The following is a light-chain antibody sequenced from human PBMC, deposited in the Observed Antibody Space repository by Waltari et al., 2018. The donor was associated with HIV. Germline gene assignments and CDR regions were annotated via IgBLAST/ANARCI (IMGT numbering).Light chain of an antibody. Sequence: SHELTQPPSVSVSPGQTARITCSGDVVAKKNVRWFQQKPGQDPVLVVYKHSQRASGIPERFSGSSSGTTATLIISGAQVEDEADYYCYSSADIPYVFGIGTKVTVL. CDR1: VVAKKN. CDR3: YSSADIPYV. J-gene: IGLJ1*01. CDR2: KHS. V-gene: IGLV3-27*01.